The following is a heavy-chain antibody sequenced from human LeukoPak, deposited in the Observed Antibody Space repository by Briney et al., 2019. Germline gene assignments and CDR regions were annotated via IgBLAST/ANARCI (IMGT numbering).Heavy chain of an antibody. CDR2: INPSGGST. V-gene: IGHV1-46*01. D-gene: IGHD2-21*01. CDR1: GYTFTNYY. Sequence: ASVKVSCKASGYTFTNYYIHWVRQAPGQGLEWMGIINPSGGSTIYAQKFQGRVTMTRNTSISTAYMELSSLRSEDTAVYYCARVGMEIGWSLDLWGRGTLVTVCS. J-gene: IGHJ2*01. CDR3: ARVGMEIGWSLDL.